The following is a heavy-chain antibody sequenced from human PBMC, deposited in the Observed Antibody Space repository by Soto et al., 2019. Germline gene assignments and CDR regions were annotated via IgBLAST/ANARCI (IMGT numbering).Heavy chain of an antibody. Sequence: QVQLQQWGAGLLKPSETLSLTCAVYGGSFSGYYWTWIRQPPGTGREWIGEINHSGSTNDNPSLKSRVAISVDTSKNQFSLKLTSVTAADTAVYYCARDKITGLFDYWGQGTLVTVSS. J-gene: IGHJ4*02. V-gene: IGHV4-34*01. CDR2: INHSGST. CDR1: GGSFSGYY. D-gene: IGHD2-8*02. CDR3: ARDKITGLFDY.